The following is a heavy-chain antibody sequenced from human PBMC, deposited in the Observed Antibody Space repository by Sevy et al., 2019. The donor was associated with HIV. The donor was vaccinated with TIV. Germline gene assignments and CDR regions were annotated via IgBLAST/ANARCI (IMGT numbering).Heavy chain of an antibody. D-gene: IGHD3-3*01. CDR3: ARSRKTPHITIFGVVREDWYDP. CDR1: GYSFTSYW. Sequence: GESLKISCKGSGYSFTSYWIGWVRQMPGKGLEWMGIIYPGDSDTRYSPSFQGLVTISADKFISTAYLQWSSLKASDTSMYYCARSRKTPHITIFGVVREDWYDPWGQGTLVVVSS. CDR2: IYPGDSDT. V-gene: IGHV5-51*01. J-gene: IGHJ5*02.